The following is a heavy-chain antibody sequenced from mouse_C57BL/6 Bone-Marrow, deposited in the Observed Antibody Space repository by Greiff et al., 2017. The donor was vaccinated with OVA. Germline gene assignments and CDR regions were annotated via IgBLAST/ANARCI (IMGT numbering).Heavy chain of an antibody. D-gene: IGHD2-5*01. J-gene: IGHJ4*01. CDR2: ISDGGSYT. V-gene: IGHV5-4*03. CDR1: GFTFSSYA. Sequence: EVKLVESGGGLVKPGGSLKLSCAASGFTFSSYAMSWVRQTPEKRLELVATISDGGSYTYYPDNVKGRFTISRDNAKNNLYLQMSHLKSEDTAMYYCASYSNVYAMDYWGQGTSVTVSS. CDR3: ASYSNVYAMDY.